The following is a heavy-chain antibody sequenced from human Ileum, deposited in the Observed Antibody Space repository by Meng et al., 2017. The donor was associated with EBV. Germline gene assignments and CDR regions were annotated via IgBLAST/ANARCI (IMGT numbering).Heavy chain of an antibody. CDR2: ININTGNP. CDR3: ARGNGWRFDY. D-gene: IGHD6-19*01. J-gene: IGHJ4*02. Sequence: QVKLVPSGSELKKPGESVKVSCQAAGYTFTSSSMNWVRHAPGQGLEWMGWININTGNPTYAQGFTGRFVFSLDTSVSTAYLQIDSLKADDTAVYYCARGNGWRFDYWGQGTLVTVSS. V-gene: IGHV7-4-1*01. CDR1: GYTFTSSS.